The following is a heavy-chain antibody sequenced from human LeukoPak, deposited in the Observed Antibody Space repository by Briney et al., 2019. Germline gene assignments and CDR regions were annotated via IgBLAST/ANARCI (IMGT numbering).Heavy chain of an antibody. CDR3: ARDWRGGSNKYYYGMDV. Sequence: PGGSLRLSCAASGFTFSSYAMSWVRQAPGKGLEWVSAISGSGGSTYYADSVKGRFTISRDNSKNTLYLQMNSLRAEDTAVYYCARDWRGGSNKYYYGMDVWGKGTTVTVSS. D-gene: IGHD3-10*01. CDR2: ISGSGGST. J-gene: IGHJ6*04. CDR1: GFTFSSYA. V-gene: IGHV3-23*01.